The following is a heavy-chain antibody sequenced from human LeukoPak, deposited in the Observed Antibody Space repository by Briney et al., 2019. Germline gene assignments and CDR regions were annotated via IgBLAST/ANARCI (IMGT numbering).Heavy chain of an antibody. CDR1: GFTFSSYA. CDR2: ISYDGSNK. CDR3: ARGTLDP. V-gene: IGHV3-30-3*01. Sequence: GGSLRLSCAASGFTFSSYAMHWVREAPGKGLEWVAVISYDGSNKYYADSVKGRFTISRDNAKNSLYLQMNSLRAEDTAVYYCARGTLDPWGQGTLVTVSS. J-gene: IGHJ5*02.